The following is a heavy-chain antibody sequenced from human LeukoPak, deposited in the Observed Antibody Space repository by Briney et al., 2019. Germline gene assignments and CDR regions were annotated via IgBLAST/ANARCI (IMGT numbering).Heavy chain of an antibody. CDR1: GFTFSSYS. J-gene: IGHJ4*02. V-gene: IGHV3-21*05. Sequence: GGSLRLSCAASGFTFSSYSVNWVRQAPGKGLEWVSYISSSSSYIYYADSVKGRFTISRDNAKNSLYLQMNSLRAEDTAVYYCARDFLVSSSPPDYWGQGTLVTVSS. CDR2: ISSSSSYI. CDR3: ARDFLVSSSPPDY. D-gene: IGHD6-13*01.